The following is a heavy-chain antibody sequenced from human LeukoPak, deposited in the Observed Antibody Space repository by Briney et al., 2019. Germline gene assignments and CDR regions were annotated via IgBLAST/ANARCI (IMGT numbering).Heavy chain of an antibody. CDR3: AKDLTEDYGDYVN. Sequence: GGSLRLSCAASGFTFSSYWMNWARQAPGKGLEWVAVISYDGSNKYYADSVKGRFTISRDNSKNTLYLQMNGLRAEDTAVYYCAKDLTEDYGDYVNWGQGTLVTVSS. J-gene: IGHJ4*02. D-gene: IGHD4-17*01. CDR2: ISYDGSNK. V-gene: IGHV3-30*18. CDR1: GFTFSSYW.